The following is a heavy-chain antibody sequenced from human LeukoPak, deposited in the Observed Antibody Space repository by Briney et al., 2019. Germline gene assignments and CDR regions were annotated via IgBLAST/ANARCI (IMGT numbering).Heavy chain of an antibody. CDR3: ARSDYDFWSGYSESDFDY. CDR2: ISGSGAYI. CDR1: GFTFTTYT. V-gene: IGHV3-21*01. Sequence: GGSLRLSCAASGFTFTTYTMNWVRQAPGKGLEWVSSISGSGAYIYYADSVKGRFTISRDNVKNSLYLQMNSLRAEDTAVYYCARSDYDFWSGYSESDFDYWGQGTLVTVSS. D-gene: IGHD3-3*01. J-gene: IGHJ4*02.